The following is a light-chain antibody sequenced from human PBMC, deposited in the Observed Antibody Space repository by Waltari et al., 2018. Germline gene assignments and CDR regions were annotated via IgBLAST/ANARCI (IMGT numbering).Light chain of an antibody. J-gene: IGKJ2*01. CDR3: QQYNNWPMYT. Sequence: EIVMTQSPATLSVSPGERATLSCRASQRVSSNLAWYQQKPGQAPRLLIYGASTRATGIPARFSGSGSGKEFTLTISSLQSEDFAVYYCQQYNNWPMYTFGQGTKLEIK. V-gene: IGKV3-15*01. CDR1: QRVSSN. CDR2: GAS.